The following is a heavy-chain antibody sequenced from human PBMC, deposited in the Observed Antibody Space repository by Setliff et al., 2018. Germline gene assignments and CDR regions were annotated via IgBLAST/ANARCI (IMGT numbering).Heavy chain of an antibody. V-gene: IGHV4-38-2*02. J-gene: IGHJ3*02. D-gene: IGHD3-22*01. CDR3: ARDPLRAVVTSDAFDI. CDR2: IYHSGKT. Sequence: SETLSLTCAVSGYSISSGYFWGWIRQPPGKGLEWIGSIYHSGKTYYNPSLKSRVTLSVDTSKDQFSLKLSSVTAADTAVYYCARDPLRAVVTSDAFDIWGQGTMVTVSS. CDR1: GYSISSGYF.